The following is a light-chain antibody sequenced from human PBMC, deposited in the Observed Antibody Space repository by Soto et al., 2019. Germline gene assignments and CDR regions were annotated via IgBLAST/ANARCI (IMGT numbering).Light chain of an antibody. CDR1: SSDIGAYNY. Sequence: QSVLTQPPSASGSPGQSVTISCTGTSSDIGAYNYVSWYQQHPGKVPKLMIYEVSKRPSGVPDRFSASKSGNTASPTVSGLQAEDEADYYCSSHGGANNFYVFGTGTKATVL. V-gene: IGLV2-8*01. CDR2: EVS. J-gene: IGLJ1*01. CDR3: SSHGGANNFYV.